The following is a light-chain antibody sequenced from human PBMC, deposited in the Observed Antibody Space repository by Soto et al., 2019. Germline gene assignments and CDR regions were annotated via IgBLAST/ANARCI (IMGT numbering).Light chain of an antibody. Sequence: DIQMTQSPSTLSASVGDRVTITCRASQSISSWLAWYQQKPGKAPKVLIYKASSLESGVPSRFSGSGSGTEFTLTISRLQPDYFATYYCQQYNSYSGTFGQGTKVEIK. CDR2: KAS. J-gene: IGKJ2*01. CDR1: QSISSW. V-gene: IGKV1-5*03. CDR3: QQYNSYSGT.